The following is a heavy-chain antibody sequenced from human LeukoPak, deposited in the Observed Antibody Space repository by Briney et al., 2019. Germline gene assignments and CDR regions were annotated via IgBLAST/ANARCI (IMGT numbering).Heavy chain of an antibody. CDR3: ARRYYDFWSGYYLDY. CDR2: IYPGDSDT. D-gene: IGHD3-3*01. Sequence: GESLKISCKGSGYSFTSYWIGWVRQVPGKGLEWMGIIYPGDSDTRYSPSFQGQVTISADKSISTAYLQWSSLKASDTAMYYCARRYYDFWSGYYLDYWGQGTLVTVSS. CDR1: GYSFTSYW. J-gene: IGHJ4*02. V-gene: IGHV5-51*01.